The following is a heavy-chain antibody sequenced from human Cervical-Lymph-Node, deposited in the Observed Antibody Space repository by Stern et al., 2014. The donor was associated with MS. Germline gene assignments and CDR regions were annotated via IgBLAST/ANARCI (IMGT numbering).Heavy chain of an antibody. V-gene: IGHV2-5*02. D-gene: IGHD3-3*01. CDR3: AHSTDFWFGDPIWGKSGYFDY. J-gene: IGHJ4*02. CDR1: GFSLSTSGVG. Sequence: QVTLRESGPTLVKPTQTLKLTCTFSGFSLSTSGVGGGWIRQPPGKALEWLALIYWDGDKRYSPSLKSRLTITKYTCKTQVVLTMTNMDPVDTATYYCAHSTDFWFGDPIWGKSGYFDYWGQGTLVTVSS. CDR2: IYWDGDK.